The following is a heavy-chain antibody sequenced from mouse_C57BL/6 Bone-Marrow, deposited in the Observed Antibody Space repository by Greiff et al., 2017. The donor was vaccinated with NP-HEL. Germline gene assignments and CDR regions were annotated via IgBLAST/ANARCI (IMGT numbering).Heavy chain of an antibody. Sequence: VQLQQSGPGLVQPSQSLSITCTVSGFSLTSYGVHWVRQSPGKGLEWLGVIWRGGSTDYNAAFLSRLSITKDNSKSQMFFKMNSRQADDTAIDYCAKTIRAWFAYWGQGTLVTVSA. J-gene: IGHJ3*01. CDR1: GFSLTSYG. V-gene: IGHV2-5*01. CDR3: AKTIRAWFAY. CDR2: IWRGGST.